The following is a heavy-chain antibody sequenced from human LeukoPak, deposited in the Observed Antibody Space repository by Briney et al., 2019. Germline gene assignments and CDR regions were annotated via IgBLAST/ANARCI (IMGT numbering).Heavy chain of an antibody. CDR3: ARVTWSGWYSFDY. Sequence: SETLSLTCTVSGGSISSNSYYWGWIRQPPGKGLEWIGSIYYSGSTYYSPSLKSRVTISVDTSKNQFSLKLSSVTAADTAVYYCARVTWSGWYSFDYWGQGTLVTVSS. D-gene: IGHD6-19*01. V-gene: IGHV4-39*07. J-gene: IGHJ4*02. CDR2: IYYSGST. CDR1: GGSISSNSYY.